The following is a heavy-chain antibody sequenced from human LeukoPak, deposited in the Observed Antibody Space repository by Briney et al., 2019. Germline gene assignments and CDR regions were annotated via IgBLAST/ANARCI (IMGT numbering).Heavy chain of an antibody. CDR2: ISSDGSTT. D-gene: IGHD2/OR15-2a*01. Sequence: GGSLRLSCAASGFTSSSYWMHWVRQAPGKGLVWVSRISSDGSTTIYADSVKGRFTISRDNAKNTLYLQMNSLRAEDTAVYYCARDFSAGVDYWGQGTLVTVSS. CDR3: ARDFSAGVDY. CDR1: GFTSSSYW. V-gene: IGHV3-74*01. J-gene: IGHJ4*02.